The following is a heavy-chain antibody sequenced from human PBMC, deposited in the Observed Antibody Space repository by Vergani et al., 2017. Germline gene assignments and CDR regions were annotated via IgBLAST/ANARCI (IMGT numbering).Heavy chain of an antibody. CDR1: GGSISSSNW. CDR3: AREKTTVVTPGAFDI. J-gene: IGHJ3*02. D-gene: IGHD4-23*01. Sequence: QVQLQESGPGLVKPPGTLSLTCSVSGGSISSSNWWSWVRQPPGKGLEWIGEIYHSGSTNYNPSLKSRVTISVDKSKNQFSLKLSSVTAADTAVYYCAREKTTVVTPGAFDIWGQGTMVTVSS. CDR2: IYHSGST. V-gene: IGHV4-4*03.